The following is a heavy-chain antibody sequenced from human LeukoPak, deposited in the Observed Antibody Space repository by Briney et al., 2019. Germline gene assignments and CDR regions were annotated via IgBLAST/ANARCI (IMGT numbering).Heavy chain of an antibody. V-gene: IGHV3-30-3*01. CDR2: ISFDGNNI. CDR3: ARAPYYYYDSGSGTRVTGNPDY. Sequence: GGSLRLSCTGSAFTFSSSAFHRVRQAPGKGLEWLSVISFDGNNIHYADSVKGRFTVFRDNSRHTLYLQMNSLGPEDTAVYYCARAPYYYYDSGSGTRVTGNPDYWGQGTLVTVSS. D-gene: IGHD3-10*01. CDR1: AFTFSSSA. J-gene: IGHJ4*02.